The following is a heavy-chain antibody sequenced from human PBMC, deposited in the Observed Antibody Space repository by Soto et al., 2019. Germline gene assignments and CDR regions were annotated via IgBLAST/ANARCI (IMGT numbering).Heavy chain of an antibody. V-gene: IGHV5-51*01. CDR3: ARQSLDCSGGSCHTFDY. J-gene: IGHJ4*02. CDR2: IYPGDSDT. Sequence: GESLKISCKGSGYSFTSYWIGWVRQMPGKGLKWMGIIYPGDSDTRCSPSFQGQVTISADKSISTAYLQWSSLKASDTAMYYCARQSLDCSGGSCHTFDYWGQGTLVTVSS. D-gene: IGHD2-15*01. CDR1: GYSFTSYW.